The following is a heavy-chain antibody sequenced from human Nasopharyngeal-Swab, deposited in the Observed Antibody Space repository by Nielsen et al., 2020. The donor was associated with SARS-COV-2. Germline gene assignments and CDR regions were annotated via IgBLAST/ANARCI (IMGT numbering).Heavy chain of an antibody. J-gene: IGHJ4*02. D-gene: IGHD3-10*01. V-gene: IGHV3-9*01. CDR3: AKDIRWFGELEGYYFDS. CDR1: GFTFDDYA. CDR2: ISWNSGSI. Sequence: SLKISCAASGFTFDDYAMHWVRQAPGKGLEWVSGISWNSGSIGYADSVKGRFTISIDNAKNSLYLQMNSLRAEDTALYYCAKDIRWFGELEGYYFDSWGQGTLVTVSS.